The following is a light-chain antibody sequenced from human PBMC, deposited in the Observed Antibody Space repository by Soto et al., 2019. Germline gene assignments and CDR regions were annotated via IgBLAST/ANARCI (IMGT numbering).Light chain of an antibody. CDR3: QQLNAYPYT. CDR1: QGISSY. Sequence: IQLTQSPSSLSASVGDRVTITCRASQGISSYFAWDQQKPGKAPKVLIYAASTLQNGVPPRFSGSGSGTDFTLTISSLQPEDFATYYCQQLNAYPYTFGQGTQLEIK. CDR2: AAS. V-gene: IGKV1-9*01. J-gene: IGKJ2*01.